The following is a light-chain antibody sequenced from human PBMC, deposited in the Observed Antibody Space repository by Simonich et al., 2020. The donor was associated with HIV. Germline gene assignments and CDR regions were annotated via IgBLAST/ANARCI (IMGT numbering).Light chain of an antibody. J-gene: IGKJ1*01. CDR1: QSISNS. CDR2: AAS. V-gene: IGKV1-NL1*01. Sequence: DIQMTQSPSSLSASVGDRVTITCLASQSISNSLAWYQQKPGKAPKLLLYAASRLECWVPSRLSGSGSGTDYTLTISSLQPEDFATDYCRQYYSTPPTFGQGTKVEIK. CDR3: RQYYSTPPT.